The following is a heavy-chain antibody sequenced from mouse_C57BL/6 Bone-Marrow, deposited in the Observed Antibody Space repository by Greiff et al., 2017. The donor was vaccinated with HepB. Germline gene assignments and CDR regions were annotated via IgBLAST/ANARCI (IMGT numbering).Heavy chain of an antibody. D-gene: IGHD2-3*01. J-gene: IGHJ4*01. V-gene: IGHV2-2*01. CDR2: IWSGGST. Sequence: QVQLQQSGPGLVQPSQSLSITCTVSGFSLTSYGVPWVRQSPGKGLEWLGVIWSGGSTDYNAAFISRLSISRDNSKSHVFFKMNSLQADDTAIYYCRGWLLWGAMDYWGQGTSVTVAS. CDR3: RGWLLWGAMDY. CDR1: GFSLTSYG.